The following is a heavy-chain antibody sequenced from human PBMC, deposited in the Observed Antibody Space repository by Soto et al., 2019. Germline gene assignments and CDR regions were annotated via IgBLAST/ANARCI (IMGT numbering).Heavy chain of an antibody. D-gene: IGHD3-9*01. CDR1: GYTFTSYY. CDR2: INPSGGST. V-gene: IGHV1-46*01. J-gene: IGHJ6*02. Sequence: ASVKVSCKASGYTFTSYYMHWVRQAPGQGPEWMGIINPSGGSTSYAQKFQGRVTMTRDTSTSTVYMELSSLRSEDTAVYYCASDFSYYDILTGYSSGDYYYGMDVWGQGTTVTVSS. CDR3: ASDFSYYDILTGYSSGDYYYGMDV.